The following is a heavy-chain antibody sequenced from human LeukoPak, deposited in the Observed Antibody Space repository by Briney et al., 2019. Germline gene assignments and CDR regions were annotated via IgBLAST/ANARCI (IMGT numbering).Heavy chain of an antibody. CDR3: ARQDSDYYDSSGYYLDY. CDR2: IYYSGST. V-gene: IGHV4-38-2*01. Sequence: SETLSLTCAVSGYSISSGYYWGWIRQPPGKGLEWIGSIYYSGSTYYNPSLKSRVTISVDTSKNQFSLKLSSVTAADTAVYYCARQDSDYYDSSGYYLDYWGQGTLVTVSS. D-gene: IGHD3-22*01. CDR1: GYSISSGYY. J-gene: IGHJ4*02.